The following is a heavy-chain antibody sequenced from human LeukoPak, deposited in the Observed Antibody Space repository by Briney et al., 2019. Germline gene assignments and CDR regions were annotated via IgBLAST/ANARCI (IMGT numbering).Heavy chain of an antibody. V-gene: IGHV1-8*01. D-gene: IGHD6-13*01. Sequence: ASVKVSCKASGYTFTSYDINWVRQATGQGLEWMGWMNPNSGNTGYAQKFQGRVTMTRSTSISTAYMELGSLRSEDTAVYYCARVDSIAAAGSPHYNWFDPWGQGTLVTVSS. CDR1: GYTFTSYD. CDR3: ARVDSIAAAGSPHYNWFDP. J-gene: IGHJ5*02. CDR2: MNPNSGNT.